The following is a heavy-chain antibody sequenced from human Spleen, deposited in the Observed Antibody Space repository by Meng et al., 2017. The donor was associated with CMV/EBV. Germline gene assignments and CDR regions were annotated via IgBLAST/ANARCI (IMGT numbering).Heavy chain of an antibody. V-gene: IGHV1-69*05. Sequence: SVKVSCKASGGTFTGYAVNWVRQAPGQGLEWMGAIIPIFGTSNYAQNFQGRVSITTDESLTTAYMELSRLRSEDTAVYYCATGDSTGWYQFSWFDPWGQGTLVTVS. CDR2: IIPIFGTS. J-gene: IGHJ5*02. CDR1: GGTFTGYA. CDR3: ATGDSTGWYQFSWFDP. D-gene: IGHD6-19*01.